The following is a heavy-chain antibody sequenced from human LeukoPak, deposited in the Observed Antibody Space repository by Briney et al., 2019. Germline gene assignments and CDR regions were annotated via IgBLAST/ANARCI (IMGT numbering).Heavy chain of an antibody. CDR3: ARLDTAMTYAFDI. J-gene: IGHJ3*02. Sequence: GGSLRLSGGAPGFTLSAYAVHGGRRAPGKGRGWMPDISYGGKNKEEAESVRGRLTIPRDNSKNTLYLQMNSLRAEDTAVYYCARLDTAMTYAFDIWGQGTMVTVSS. CDR1: GFTLSAYA. D-gene: IGHD5-18*01. CDR2: ISYGGKNK. V-gene: IGHV3-30*04.